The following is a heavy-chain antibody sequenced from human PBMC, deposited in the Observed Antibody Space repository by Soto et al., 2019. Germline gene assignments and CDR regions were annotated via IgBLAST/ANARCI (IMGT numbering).Heavy chain of an antibody. V-gene: IGHV5-51*01. Sequence: PGESLKISCKGSGYSFTSYWINWVRQMPGKGLEWMGIIYPGDSDTRYSPSVQGQVTISADKSIDTAYLQWRSLKASDTAVYYCARHHGSPGSYFGLDVWGQGTTVTGSS. CDR3: ARHHGSPGSYFGLDV. J-gene: IGHJ6*02. D-gene: IGHD6-13*01. CDR1: GYSFTSYW. CDR2: IYPGDSDT.